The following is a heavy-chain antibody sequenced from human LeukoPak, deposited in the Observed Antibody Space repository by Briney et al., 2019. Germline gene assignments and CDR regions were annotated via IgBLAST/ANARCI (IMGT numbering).Heavy chain of an antibody. Sequence: PGGSLRLSCAASGFTFSSYWMSWVRQAPGKGLEWVANIKQDGSEKYYVDSVKGRFTISRDNAKNSLYLQMNSLRAEDTAVYYCATGPGSGDTVVRRVYMDVWGKGTTVTVSS. V-gene: IGHV3-7*01. CDR3: ATGPGSGDTVVRRVYMDV. D-gene: IGHD3-10*01. CDR2: IKQDGSEK. J-gene: IGHJ6*03. CDR1: GFTFSSYW.